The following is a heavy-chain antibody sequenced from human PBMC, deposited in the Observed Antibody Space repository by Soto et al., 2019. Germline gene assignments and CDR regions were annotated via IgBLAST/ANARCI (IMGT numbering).Heavy chain of an antibody. V-gene: IGHV1-3*01. D-gene: IGHD2-21*02. CDR1: GYTFTSYA. J-gene: IGHJ4*02. CDR3: ARSIVVVTALDY. CDR2: INAGNGNT. Sequence: ASVKVSCKASGYTFTSYAMHWVRQAPGQRLEWMGWINAGNGNTKYSQKFQGRVTITRDTSASTAYIELSRLRSEDTAVYYCARSIVVVTALDYWGQGTLVTVSS.